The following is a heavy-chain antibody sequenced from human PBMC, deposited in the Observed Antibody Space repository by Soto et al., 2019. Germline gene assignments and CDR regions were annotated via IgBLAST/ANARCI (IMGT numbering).Heavy chain of an antibody. J-gene: IGHJ5*02. V-gene: IGHV4-59*01. CDR2: IYYSGST. CDR1: GGSISGYD. D-gene: IGHD5-18*01. CDR3: ARYSYGTRYWFDP. Sequence: LSLTCTVSGGSISGYDWSWIRQPPGKGLEWIGYIYYSGSTNYNPSLKSRVTISVDTSKNQFSLKLSSVTAADTAVYYCARYSYGTRYWFDPWGQGTLVTSPQ.